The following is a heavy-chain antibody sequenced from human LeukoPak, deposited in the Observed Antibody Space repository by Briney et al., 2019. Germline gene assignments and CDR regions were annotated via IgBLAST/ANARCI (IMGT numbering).Heavy chain of an antibody. D-gene: IGHD3-3*01. Sequence: SETLSLTCTVSGGSISSYYWSWIRQPPGKGLEWIGYIYYSGSTNYNPSLKSRVTISVDTSKNQFSLKLSSVTAADTAVYYCAGRGTLLDYYGMDVWGQGTTVTVSS. J-gene: IGHJ6*02. CDR3: AGRGTLLDYYGMDV. CDR1: GGSISSYY. V-gene: IGHV4-59*08. CDR2: IYYSGST.